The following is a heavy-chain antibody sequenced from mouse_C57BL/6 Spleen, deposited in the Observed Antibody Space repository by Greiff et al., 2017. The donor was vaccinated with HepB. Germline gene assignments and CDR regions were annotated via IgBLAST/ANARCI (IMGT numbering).Heavy chain of an antibody. CDR3: ASDYYGSSLGYFDV. CDR1: GYTFTSYW. D-gene: IGHD1-1*01. V-gene: IGHV1-55*01. J-gene: IGHJ1*03. CDR2: IYPGSGST. Sequence: QVQLQQPGAELVKPGASVKMSCKASGYTFTSYWITWVKQRPGQGLEWIGDIYPGSGSTNYNEKFKSKATLTVDTSSSTAYMQLSSLTSEDPAVYYCASDYYGSSLGYFDVWGTGTTVTVSS.